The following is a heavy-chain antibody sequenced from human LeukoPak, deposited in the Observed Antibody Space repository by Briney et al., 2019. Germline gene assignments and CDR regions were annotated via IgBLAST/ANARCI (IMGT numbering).Heavy chain of an antibody. CDR3: ARGRVRGLIITDAFDI. J-gene: IGHJ3*02. Sequence: SETLSLTCTVSGGSINTPNYYWGWIRQTPGKGLEWIGNIFYSGGTYYSPSLTSRVTISLDTSRNQFSLKLNSVTAADTAVYYCARGRVRGLIITDAFDIWGQGTMVTVSS. D-gene: IGHD3-10*01. CDR1: GGSINTPNYY. CDR2: IFYSGGT. V-gene: IGHV4-39*07.